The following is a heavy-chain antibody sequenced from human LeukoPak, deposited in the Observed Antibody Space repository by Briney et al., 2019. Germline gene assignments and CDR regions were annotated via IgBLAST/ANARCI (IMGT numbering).Heavy chain of an antibody. Sequence: GGSLRLSCAASGFTFSSYGMTWVRQAPGKGLEWVSAISGSGGNTYYADSVKGRFTISRDNSKNTLYLQMNSLRAEDTAVYYCARGPAAGIVYWGQGTLVTVSS. CDR1: GFTFSSYG. J-gene: IGHJ4*02. V-gene: IGHV3-23*01. CDR3: ARGPAAGIVY. D-gene: IGHD6-13*01. CDR2: ISGSGGNT.